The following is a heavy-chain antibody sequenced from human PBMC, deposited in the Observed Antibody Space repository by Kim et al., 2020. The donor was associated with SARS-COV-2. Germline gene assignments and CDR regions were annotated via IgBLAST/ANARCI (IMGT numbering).Heavy chain of an antibody. V-gene: IGHV3-73*01. D-gene: IGHD1-26*01. J-gene: IGHJ4*02. CDR2: IRSNANSYAT. Sequence: GGSLRLSCAASGFTFSGSAIHWVRQASGKGLEWVGRIRSNANSYATAYAASVKGRFTISRDDSKNTAYLQMNSLKTEDTALYYCSNMYSGNNDDYWGQGTLVTVSS. CDR1: GFTFSGSA. CDR3: SNMYSGNNDDY.